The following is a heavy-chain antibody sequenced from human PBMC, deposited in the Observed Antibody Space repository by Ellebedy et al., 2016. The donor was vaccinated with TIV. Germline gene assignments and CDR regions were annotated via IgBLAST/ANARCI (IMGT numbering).Heavy chain of an antibody. CDR1: RFTFSSYA. Sequence: GGSLRLXXAASRFTFSSYAMSWVRQAPGKGLEWVPAISGSGGSTYYADSVKGRFTISRDNSKNTLYLQMNSLRAEDTAVYYCAKHHYYDSSWFDPWGQGTLVTVSS. CDR2: ISGSGGST. J-gene: IGHJ5*02. D-gene: IGHD3-22*01. V-gene: IGHV3-23*01. CDR3: AKHHYYDSSWFDP.